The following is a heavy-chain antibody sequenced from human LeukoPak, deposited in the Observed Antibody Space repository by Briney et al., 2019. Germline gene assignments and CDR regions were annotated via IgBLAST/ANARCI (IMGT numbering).Heavy chain of an antibody. CDR1: GFTFDDYG. CDR3: ARAGYCSGGSCYRSYYYYYYMDV. D-gene: IGHD2-15*01. CDR2: INGSGGST. J-gene: IGHJ6*03. V-gene: IGHV3-20*04. Sequence: GGSLRLSCAASGFTFDDYGMSWVRQAPGKGLEWVSGINGSGGSTYYADSVKGRFTISRDNSKNSLYLQMNSLRAEDTAVYYCARAGYCSGGSCYRSYYYYYYMDVWGKGTTVTISS.